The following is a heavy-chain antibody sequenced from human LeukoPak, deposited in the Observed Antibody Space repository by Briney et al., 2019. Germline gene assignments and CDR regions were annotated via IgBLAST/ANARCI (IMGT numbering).Heavy chain of an antibody. Sequence: PGGSLRLSCAASGFTVSSYAMSWVRQAPGKGLEWVSAISGSGGSTYYADSVKGRFTTSRDNSKNTLYLQMNSLRAEDTAVYYCAKDQTTYYDFWSGYSSGGFDYWGQGTLVTVSS. J-gene: IGHJ4*02. CDR3: AKDQTTYYDFWSGYSSGGFDY. V-gene: IGHV3-23*01. CDR2: ISGSGGST. D-gene: IGHD3-3*01. CDR1: GFTVSSYA.